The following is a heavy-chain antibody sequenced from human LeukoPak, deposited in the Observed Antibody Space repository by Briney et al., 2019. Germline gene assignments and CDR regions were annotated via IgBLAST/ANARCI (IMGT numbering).Heavy chain of an antibody. CDR2: INSDGSST. Sequence: GGSLRLSCAASGFTFSSYWMHWVRQAPGKGLVWVSRINSDGSSTSYADSVKGRFTISRDNAKNTLYLQMNSLRAEDTAVYYCARGYSSGWPNPPLDYWGQGTLVTVSS. CDR3: ARGYSSGWPNPPLDY. D-gene: IGHD6-19*01. J-gene: IGHJ4*02. V-gene: IGHV3-74*01. CDR1: GFTFSSYW.